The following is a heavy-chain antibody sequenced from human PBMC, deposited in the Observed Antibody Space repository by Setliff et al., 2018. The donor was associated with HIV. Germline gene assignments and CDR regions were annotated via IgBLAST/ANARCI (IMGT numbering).Heavy chain of an antibody. CDR1: GYSIRDNFF. V-gene: IGHV4-38-2*01. CDR2: IFYTGTT. J-gene: IGHJ4*02. CDR3: ARQVGSQYSYWAYYFDS. D-gene: IGHD5-18*01. Sequence: SETLSLTCAVSGYSIRDNFFWGWVRQPPGKGLEWIGSIFYTGTTYYNPSLKSRVTISLDTSTNRFSLKLNSVTAADTAIYYCARQVGSQYSYWAYYFDSWGQGALVTVSS.